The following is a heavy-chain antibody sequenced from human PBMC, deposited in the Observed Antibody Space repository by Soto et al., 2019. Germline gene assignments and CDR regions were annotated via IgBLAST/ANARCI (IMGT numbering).Heavy chain of an antibody. D-gene: IGHD3-22*01. CDR3: ARGTYYYGSSGLYGAHPSYPDY. CDR1: GRSFNTYS. CDR2: IIPIFGTT. Sequence: SVQVTCKASGRSFNTYSISWVRPAPGQGLEWMGAIIPIFGTTTYAQKFQASLTITADESTSTAYMELSSLRSDDTAVYYCARGTYYYGSSGLYGAHPSYPDYWGQGSLVTVSS. J-gene: IGHJ4*02. V-gene: IGHV1-69*13.